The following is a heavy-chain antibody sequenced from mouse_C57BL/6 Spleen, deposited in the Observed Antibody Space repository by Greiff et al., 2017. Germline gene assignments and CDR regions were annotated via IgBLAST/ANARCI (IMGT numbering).Heavy chain of an antibody. CDR3: ARRDYGSSYGWYFDV. CDR1: GFTFSDYY. J-gene: IGHJ1*03. CDR2: INYDGSST. D-gene: IGHD1-1*01. Sequence: EVKLVESEGGLVQPGSSMKLSCTASGFTFSDYYMAWVRQVPEKGLEWVANINYDGSSTYYLDSLKSRFIISRDNAKYILYLQMSSLKSEYTATYYCARRDYGSSYGWYFDVWGTGTTVTVSS. V-gene: IGHV5-16*02.